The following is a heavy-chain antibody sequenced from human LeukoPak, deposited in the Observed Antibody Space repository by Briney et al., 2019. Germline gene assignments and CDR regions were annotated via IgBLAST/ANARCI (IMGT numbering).Heavy chain of an antibody. V-gene: IGHV4-31*03. CDR2: IYYSGST. D-gene: IGHD1-26*01. J-gene: IGHJ4*02. CDR1: GVSISNGDHY. Sequence: SETLSLTCTVSGVSISNGDHYWSWIRQHPGKGLEWIGHIYYSGSTYYNPSLKSRGIISVETSKNQFSLKLSSVTAADTAVYYFARIMLSWREFDCWGQGTLVTVSS. CDR3: ARIMLSWREFDC.